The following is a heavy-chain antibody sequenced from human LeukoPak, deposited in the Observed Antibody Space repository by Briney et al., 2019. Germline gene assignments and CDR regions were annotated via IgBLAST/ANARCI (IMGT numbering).Heavy chain of an antibody. CDR3: ARDLDSSGWYGYFDY. J-gene: IGHJ4*02. V-gene: IGHV3-30*04. CDR1: GFTFSNYA. CDR2: ISYDGRNK. Sequence: GGSLRLSCAASGFTFSNYAMHWVRQAPGKGLEWMALISYDGRNKYYADSVKGRFTISRDTSKNTLYLQMNRLRAEDTAVYYCARDLDSSGWYGYFDYWGQGTLVTVSS. D-gene: IGHD6-19*01.